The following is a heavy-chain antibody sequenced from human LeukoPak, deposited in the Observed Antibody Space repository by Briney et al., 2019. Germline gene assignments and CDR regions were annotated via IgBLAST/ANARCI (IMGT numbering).Heavy chain of an antibody. Sequence: PGGSLRLSCAASGFTFSSYAMSWVRQAPGKGLEWVSAISGSGGSTYYADSVKGRFTISRDNSKNTLYLQMNSLRAEDTAVYYCAKDSHRYDYVWGSYRPDAFDIWGQGTMVTVSS. CDR2: ISGSGGST. J-gene: IGHJ3*02. CDR1: GFTFSSYA. D-gene: IGHD3-16*02. V-gene: IGHV3-23*01. CDR3: AKDSHRYDYVWGSYRPDAFDI.